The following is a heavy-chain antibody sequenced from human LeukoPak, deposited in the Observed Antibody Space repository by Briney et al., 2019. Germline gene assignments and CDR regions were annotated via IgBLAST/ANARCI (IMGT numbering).Heavy chain of an antibody. D-gene: IGHD1-26*01. J-gene: IGHJ4*02. CDR3: ARGGVGPFDY. Sequence: GGSLRLSCAASGFTFSSYSMNWVRQAPGKGLEWVSYISSSSKTIYYANSVKGRFTISRDNSKNTLHLQMNSLRAEDTAMYYCARGGVGPFDYWGQGTLVTISS. V-gene: IGHV3-48*01. CDR2: ISSSSKTI. CDR1: GFTFSSYS.